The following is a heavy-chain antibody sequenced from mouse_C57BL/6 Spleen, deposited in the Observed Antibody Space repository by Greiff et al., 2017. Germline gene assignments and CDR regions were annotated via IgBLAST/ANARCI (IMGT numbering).Heavy chain of an antibody. J-gene: IGHJ4*01. CDR2: ISYDGSN. V-gene: IGHV3-6*01. Sequence: EVKLVESGPGLVKPSQSLSLTCSVTGYSITSGYYWNWIRQFPGNKLEWMGYISYDGSNNYNPSLKNRISITRDTSKNQFFLKLNSVTTEDTATYYCAREGGPYYSNYEDAMDYWGQGTSVTVSS. CDR1: GYSITSGYY. D-gene: IGHD2-5*01. CDR3: AREGGPYYSNYEDAMDY.